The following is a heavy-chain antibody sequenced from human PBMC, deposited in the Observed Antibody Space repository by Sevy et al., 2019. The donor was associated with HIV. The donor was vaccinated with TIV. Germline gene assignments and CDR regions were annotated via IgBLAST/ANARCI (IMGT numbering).Heavy chain of an antibody. CDR2: IYYSGST. V-gene: IGHV4-31*03. CDR3: ASLRITMVRGVIIAPYYFDY. J-gene: IGHJ4*02. D-gene: IGHD3-10*01. Sequence: SETLSLTCTVSGGSISSGGYYWSWIRQHPGKGLEWIGYIYYSGSTYYNPSLKSRVTISVDTSKNQFSLKLSSVTAADTAVYYCASLRITMVRGVIIAPYYFDYWGQGTLVTVSS. CDR1: GGSISSGGYY.